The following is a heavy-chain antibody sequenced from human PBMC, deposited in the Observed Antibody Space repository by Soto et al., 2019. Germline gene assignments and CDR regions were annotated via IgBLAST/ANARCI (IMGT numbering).Heavy chain of an antibody. CDR2: INPNSGGT. D-gene: IGHD6-13*01. CDR1: GYTFTGYY. V-gene: IGHV1-2*04. J-gene: IGHJ6*02. Sequence: QVQLVQSGAEVKKPGASVKVSCKASGYTFTGYYMHWVRQAPGQVLEWMGWINPNSGGTNYAQKLQGWVTMTRDTSISTADMELSRLRSDDTAVYYCAREPNLAAAGPYYYYGMDVWGQGTTVTVSS. CDR3: AREPNLAAAGPYYYYGMDV.